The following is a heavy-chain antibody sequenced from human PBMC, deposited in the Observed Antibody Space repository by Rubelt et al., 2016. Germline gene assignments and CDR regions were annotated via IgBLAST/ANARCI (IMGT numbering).Heavy chain of an antibody. V-gene: IGHV3-11*01. CDR2: ISSSGSTI. CDR3: ARDFEAAMVDY. J-gene: IGHJ4*02. Sequence: QVQLQQWGAGLLKPSETLSLTCAVYGGSFSDYYMSWIRPAPGKGLEWVSYISSSGSTIYYADSVKGRFTIPRDNAKNYLYVQRNSVGAAYTAVYYCARDFEAAMVDYWCQGTLVTVSS. D-gene: IGHD5-18*01. CDR1: GGSFSDYY.